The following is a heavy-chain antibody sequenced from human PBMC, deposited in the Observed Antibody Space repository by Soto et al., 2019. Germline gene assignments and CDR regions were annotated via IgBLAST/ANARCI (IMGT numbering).Heavy chain of an antibody. CDR3: VHYGGDSRWYFDV. D-gene: IGHD2-21*02. V-gene: IGHV4-59*01. CDR2: IFYSGST. J-gene: IGHJ2*01. CDR1: SGSISGYY. Sequence: SETLSLTCTVSSGSISGYYWSWIRQPPGKGLEWIGCIFYSGSTKYNPSLKSRATISIDKSERQFSLKLSSLTAADTAVYYCVHYGGDSRWYFDVWGRGTMVTVYS.